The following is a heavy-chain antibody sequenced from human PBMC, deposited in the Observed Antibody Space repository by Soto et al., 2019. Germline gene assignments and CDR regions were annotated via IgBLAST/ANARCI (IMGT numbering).Heavy chain of an antibody. Sequence: GSLRLSCAASGFTFSSYAMSWVRQAPGKGLEWVAASSGSGGSTYYAYSVNGRFTISRDNYKNTLYLQMNSLRAEDTAVYYCAKDYYGSGSYYSYYYYYGMDVWGQGTTVTVS. J-gene: IGHJ6*02. CDR3: AKDYYGSGSYYSYYYYYGMDV. D-gene: IGHD3-10*01. V-gene: IGHV3-23*01. CDR1: GFTFSSYA. CDR2: SSGSGGST.